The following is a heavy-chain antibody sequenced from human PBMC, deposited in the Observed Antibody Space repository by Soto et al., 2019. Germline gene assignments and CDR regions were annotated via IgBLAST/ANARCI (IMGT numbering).Heavy chain of an antibody. CDR2: IKQEGSEK. J-gene: IGHJ4*02. V-gene: IGHV3-7*01. D-gene: IGHD3-3*01. CDR3: ARVDDFWRVRDY. CDR1: GFTFSSYW. Sequence: EVQLVESGGGLVQPGGSLRLSCAASGFTFSSYWMSWVRQAPGKGLEWVANIKQEGSEKYYVDSVKGRFTISRDNAKNSLYLQMNILRAEDTAVYYCARVDDFWRVRDYWGQGTLVTVSS.